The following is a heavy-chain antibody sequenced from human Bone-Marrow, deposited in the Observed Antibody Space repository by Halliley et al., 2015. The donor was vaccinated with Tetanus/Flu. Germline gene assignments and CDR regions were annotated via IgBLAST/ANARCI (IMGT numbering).Heavy chain of an antibody. CDR1: GFTFSNYA. D-gene: IGHD4-17*01. J-gene: IGHJ1*01. CDR2: ISTTGGST. Sequence: SLRLSCAASGFTFSNYAMSWVRQAPGKGLEWVSAISTTGGSTYYADSVKSRFTVSRDNSKTTLYLQMNSLRAEDTAVYYCAKDIHYYRDFLRAEYFQHWGQGTLVTVSS. CDR3: AKDIHYYRDFLRAEYFQH. V-gene: IGHV3-23*01.